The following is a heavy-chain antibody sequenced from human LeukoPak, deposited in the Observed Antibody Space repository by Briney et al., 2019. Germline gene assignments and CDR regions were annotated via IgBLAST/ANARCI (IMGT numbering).Heavy chain of an antibody. CDR3: ARVPIAVAPFDY. V-gene: IGHV3-48*04. J-gene: IGHJ4*02. CDR2: ISSSGSTI. D-gene: IGHD6-19*01. CDR1: GFTFSSYS. Sequence: SGGSLRLSCAASGFTFSSYSMNWVRQAPGKGLEWVSYISSSGSTIYYADSVKGRFTISRDNAKNSLYLQMNSLRAEDTAVYYCARVPIAVAPFDYWGQGTLVTVSS.